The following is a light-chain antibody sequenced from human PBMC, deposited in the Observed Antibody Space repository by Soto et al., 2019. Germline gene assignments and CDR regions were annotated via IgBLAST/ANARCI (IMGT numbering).Light chain of an antibody. J-gene: IGKJ4*01. CDR3: QQYNKWPPLT. Sequence: EIVMTQSPPTLSVSPGERATLSCRASQSVNYNLAWYQQKPGQAPRLLIYGAFTRATGIPARFSGSGSGTEFTLTISSLQSEDFAVYYCQQYNKWPPLTFGGGTKEEI. CDR2: GAF. V-gene: IGKV3-15*01. CDR1: QSVNYN.